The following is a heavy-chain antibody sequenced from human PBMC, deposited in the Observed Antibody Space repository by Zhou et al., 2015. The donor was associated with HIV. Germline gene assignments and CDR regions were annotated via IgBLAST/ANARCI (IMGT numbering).Heavy chain of an antibody. CDR1: GYTFSNYG. CDR3: ARADYGNVKLYYLDY. D-gene: IGHD3-16*01. CDR2: ISPYNGNT. J-gene: IGHJ4*02. V-gene: IGHV1-18*01. Sequence: QVQLVQSGGEVKKPGASVKVSCKASGYTFSNYGITWVRQAPGQGLEWMGWISPYNGNTNYVKKLQGRVIMTTDTSTSTAFMELRSLKSDDTAVYYCARADYGNVKLYYLDYWGQGTLVTVSS.